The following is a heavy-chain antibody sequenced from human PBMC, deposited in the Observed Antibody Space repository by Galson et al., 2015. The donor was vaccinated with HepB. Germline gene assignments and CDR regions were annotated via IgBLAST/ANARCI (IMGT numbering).Heavy chain of an antibody. CDR3: ARSQLVEPLDY. V-gene: IGHV3-30*04. CDR1: GLSFGNYA. CDR2: ISYDGITK. D-gene: IGHD6-13*01. Sequence: SLRLSCAASGLSFGNYATDWVRQAPGKGLEWVAFISYDGITKYYADSVKGRFTISRDNSRNTLYLQMNSLRPEDTAVYYCARSQLVEPLDYWGQGTQVIVSS. J-gene: IGHJ4*02.